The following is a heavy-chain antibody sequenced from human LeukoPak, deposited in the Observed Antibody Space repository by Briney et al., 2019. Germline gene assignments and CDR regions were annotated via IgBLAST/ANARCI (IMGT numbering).Heavy chain of an antibody. CDR3: ARGFGFPGSFDYYYYYYGMDV. V-gene: IGHV1-8*02. D-gene: IGHD2-21*01. CDR2: MNPNSGNT. J-gene: IGHJ6*02. Sequence: ASVKVSCKASGGTFSSYAISWVRQATGQGLEWMGWMNPNSGNTGYAQKFQGRVTMTRNTSISTAYMELSSLRSEDTAVYYCARGFGFPGSFDYYYYYYGMDVWGQGTTVTVSS. CDR1: GGTFSSYA.